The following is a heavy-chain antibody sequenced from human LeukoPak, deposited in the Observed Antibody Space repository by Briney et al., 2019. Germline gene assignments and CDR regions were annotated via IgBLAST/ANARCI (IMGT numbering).Heavy chain of an antibody. CDR1: GFTVSDNY. J-gene: IGHJ4*02. CDR3: AKDTDYGDYARD. V-gene: IGHV3-23*01. D-gene: IGHD4-17*01. Sequence: GGSLRLSCVGSGFTVSDNYMNWVRQAPGKGLEWVSAISGSGGSTYYADSVKGRFTISRDNSKNTLYLQMNSLRAEDTAVYYCAKDTDYGDYARDWGQGTLVTVSS. CDR2: ISGSGGST.